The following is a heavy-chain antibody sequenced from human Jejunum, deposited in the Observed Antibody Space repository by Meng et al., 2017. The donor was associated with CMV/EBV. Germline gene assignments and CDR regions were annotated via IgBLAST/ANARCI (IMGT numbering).Heavy chain of an antibody. D-gene: IGHD1-1*01. CDR1: GFTFTTFW. CDR2: IKEDGRGQ. Sequence: AASGFTFTTFWMTWVRQAPGKGLEWVANIKEDGRGQWYVDSVKGRFTISRDNARKSLYLQMNSLRAEDTAVYYCVRYENLQHGMDVWGQGTTVTVSS. CDR3: VRYENLQHGMDV. J-gene: IGHJ6*02. V-gene: IGHV3-7*01.